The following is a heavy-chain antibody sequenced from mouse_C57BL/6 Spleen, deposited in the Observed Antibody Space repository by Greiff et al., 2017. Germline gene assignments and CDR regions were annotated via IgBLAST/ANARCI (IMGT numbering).Heavy chain of an antibody. V-gene: IGHV1-15*01. D-gene: IGHD3-1*01. CDR1: GYTFTDYE. Sequence: VKLQESGAELVRPGASVTLSCKASGYTFTDYEMHWVKQTPVHGLEWIGAIDPETGGTAYNQKFKGKAILTADKSSSTAYMELRSLTSEDSAVYYCTRSGGYAMDYWGQGTSVTVSS. J-gene: IGHJ4*01. CDR2: IDPETGGT. CDR3: TRSGGYAMDY.